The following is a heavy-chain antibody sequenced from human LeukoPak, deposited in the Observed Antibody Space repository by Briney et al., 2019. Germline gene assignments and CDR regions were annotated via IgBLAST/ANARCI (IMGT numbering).Heavy chain of an antibody. CDR2: INHSGST. CDR3: ATALEIQDYYDSSGYDY. V-gene: IGHV4-34*01. D-gene: IGHD3-22*01. J-gene: IGHJ4*02. Sequence: SETLSLTCAVYGGSFSGYYWSWIRQPPGKGLEWIGEINHSGSTNYNPSLKSRVTISVGTSKNQFSLKLSSVTAADTAVYYCATALEIQDYYDSSGYDYWGQGTLVTVSS. CDR1: GGSFSGYY.